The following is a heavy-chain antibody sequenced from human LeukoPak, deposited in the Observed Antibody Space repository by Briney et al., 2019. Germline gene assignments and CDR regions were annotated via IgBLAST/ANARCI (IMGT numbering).Heavy chain of an antibody. V-gene: IGHV4-4*02. D-gene: IGHD3-10*01. CDR2: MYHSGST. Sequence: SETLSLTCAVSGGSIDSNSWWSWVRQPPGKGLEWIGSMYHSGSTYYNPPLKSRVTISEDTSKNQFSLKLRSVTAADTAVYYCARGPRFGELLWHWFDPWGQGTLVTVSS. J-gene: IGHJ5*02. CDR3: ARGPRFGELLWHWFDP. CDR1: GGSIDSNSW.